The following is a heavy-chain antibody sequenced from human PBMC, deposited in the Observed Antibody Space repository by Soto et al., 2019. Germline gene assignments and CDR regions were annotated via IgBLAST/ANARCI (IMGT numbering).Heavy chain of an antibody. J-gene: IGHJ3*02. V-gene: IGHV3-23*01. CDR2: ISGSGGST. Sequence: EVQLLESGGGLVQPGGSLRLSCAASGFTFSSYAMSWVRQAPGKGLEWVSAISGSGGSTYYADSVKGRFTISRDNSKNTLYLQMNSLRAEDTAVYYCAKDPAPYSNPPGPRNLDAFDIWGQGTMVTVSS. CDR1: GFTFSSYA. CDR3: AKDPAPYSNPPGPRNLDAFDI. D-gene: IGHD4-4*01.